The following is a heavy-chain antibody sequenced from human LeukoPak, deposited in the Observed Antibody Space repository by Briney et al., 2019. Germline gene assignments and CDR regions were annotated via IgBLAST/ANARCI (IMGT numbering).Heavy chain of an antibody. V-gene: IGHV3-30*18. CDR1: GFTFDDYA. CDR2: ISYDGSNK. J-gene: IGHJ4*02. D-gene: IGHD3-10*01. Sequence: GGSLRLSCAASGFTFDDYAMHWVRQAPGKGLEWVAVISYDGSNKYYADSVKGRFTISRDNSKNTLYLQMNSLRAEDTAVYYCAKDGGHYYGSGSYSLDYWGQGTLVTVSS. CDR3: AKDGGHYYGSGSYSLDY.